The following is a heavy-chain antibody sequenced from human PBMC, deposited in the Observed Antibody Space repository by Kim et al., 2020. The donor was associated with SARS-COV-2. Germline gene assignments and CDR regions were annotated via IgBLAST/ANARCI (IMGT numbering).Heavy chain of an antibody. CDR3: ASSALPHYYGMDV. J-gene: IGHJ6*02. CDR1: GFTFSSYG. CDR2: IWYDGSNK. Sequence: GGSLRLSCAASGFTFSSYGMHWVRQAPGKGLEWVAVIWYDGSNKYYADSVKGRFTISRDNSKNTLYLQMNSLRAEDTAVYYCASSALPHYYGMDVWGQGTTVTVSS. V-gene: IGHV3-33*01.